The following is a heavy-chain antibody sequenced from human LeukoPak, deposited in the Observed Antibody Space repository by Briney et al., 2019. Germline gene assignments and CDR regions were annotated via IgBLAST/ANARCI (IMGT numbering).Heavy chain of an antibody. CDR2: IYYSGST. J-gene: IGHJ4*02. V-gene: IGHV4-30-4*01. Sequence: SETLSLTCTVSGGSISSGDYYWSWIRQPPGKGLEWIGYIYYSGSTYYNPSLKSRVTISVDTSKNQFSLKLSSVTAADTAVYYCARATHFAVVDYWGQGTLVTVSS. CDR3: ARATHFAVVDY. D-gene: IGHD3-3*01. CDR1: GGSISSGDYY.